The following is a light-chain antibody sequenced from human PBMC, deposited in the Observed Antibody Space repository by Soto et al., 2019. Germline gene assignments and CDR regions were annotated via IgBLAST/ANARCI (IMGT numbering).Light chain of an antibody. V-gene: IGLV2-14*01. Sequence: QSVLTQPASVSGSPGQSITISCTGTSSDVGAYNYVSWYQQHPGKAPKLMIYDVNSRPSGVSNRFSASKSVNTASLTISGLQAEDEADYYCSSYTSRSTLVFGGGTKLTVL. CDR3: SSYTSRSTLV. CDR2: DVN. J-gene: IGLJ2*01. CDR1: SSDVGAYNY.